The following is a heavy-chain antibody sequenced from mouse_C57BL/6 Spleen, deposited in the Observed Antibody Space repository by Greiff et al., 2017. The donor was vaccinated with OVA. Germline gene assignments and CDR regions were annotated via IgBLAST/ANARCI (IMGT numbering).Heavy chain of an antibody. CDR3: ARSRGGSSYYYGSSPSYYAMDY. D-gene: IGHD1-1*01. CDR1: GYTFTDYN. Sequence: EVQLQQSGPELVKPGASVKIPCKASGYTFTDYNMDWVKQSHGKSLEWIGDINPNNGGTIYNQKFKGKATLTVDKSSSTAYMELRSLTSEDTAVYYCARSRGGSSYYYGSSPSYYAMDYWGQGTSVTVSS. V-gene: IGHV1-18*01. J-gene: IGHJ4*01. CDR2: INPNNGGT.